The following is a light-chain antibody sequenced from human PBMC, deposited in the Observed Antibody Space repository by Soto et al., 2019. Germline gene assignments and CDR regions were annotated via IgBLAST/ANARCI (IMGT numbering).Light chain of an antibody. CDR3: QQYKAYPYT. CDR2: KAS. J-gene: IGKJ5*01. Sequence: DIETTQSPSTLSASVGDRVTITCRATQSLNIWLAWYQQKPGKAPKLLTSKASSLESGVPSRFSGSGSGTEFSLTISSLQPDDFATYYCQQYKAYPYTFGQGTRLEIK. V-gene: IGKV1-5*03. CDR1: QSLNIW.